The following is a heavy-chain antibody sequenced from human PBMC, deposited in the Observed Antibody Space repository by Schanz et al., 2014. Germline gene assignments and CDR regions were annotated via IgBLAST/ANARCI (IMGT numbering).Heavy chain of an antibody. Sequence: QVHLVQSGAEVKRPGASVKVSCKASEYSFTSYSMHGVRQAPGQRLEWMGWINTGSSNTKYSQNVKVRVTITRDTATTSVYMKMISLRYEDTDVYSCARGVSVSGSYSCLDSWGQGTLVTVSS. J-gene: IGHJ4*02. V-gene: IGHV1-3*04. CDR3: ARGVSVSGSYSCLDS. D-gene: IGHD3-22*01. CDR1: EYSFTSYS. CDR2: INTGSSNT.